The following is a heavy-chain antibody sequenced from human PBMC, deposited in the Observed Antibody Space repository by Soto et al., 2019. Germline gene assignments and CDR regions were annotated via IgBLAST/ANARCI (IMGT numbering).Heavy chain of an antibody. CDR3: AKSPRWYCSSTSCYYFDY. V-gene: IGHV3-30*18. D-gene: IGHD2-2*01. CDR1: GFTFSSYA. CDR2: ISYDGSNK. Sequence: GGSLRLSCAASGFTFSSYAMSWVRQAPGKGLEWVAVISYDGSNKYYADSVKGRFTISRDNSKNSLYLQMNSLRAEDTAVYYCAKSPRWYCSSTSCYYFDYWGQGTLVTVSS. J-gene: IGHJ4*02.